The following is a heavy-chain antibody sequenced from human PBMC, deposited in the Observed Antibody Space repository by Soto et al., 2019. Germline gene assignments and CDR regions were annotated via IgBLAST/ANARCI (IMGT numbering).Heavy chain of an antibody. V-gene: IGHV1-69*06. CDR1: GGTFSSYA. Sequence: SVKVSCKASGGTFSSYAISWVRQAPGQGLEWMGGSIPIFGTANYAQKFQGRVTITADNSTSTAYLELSRLRSEDTAVYYCARDMDYYDSSGYDFDYWGQGTLVTVSS. CDR3: ARDMDYYDSSGYDFDY. CDR2: SIPIFGTA. J-gene: IGHJ4*02. D-gene: IGHD3-22*01.